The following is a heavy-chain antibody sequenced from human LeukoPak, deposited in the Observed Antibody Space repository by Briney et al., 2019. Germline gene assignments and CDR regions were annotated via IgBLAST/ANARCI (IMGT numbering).Heavy chain of an antibody. D-gene: IGHD1-7*01. V-gene: IGHV3-15*01. CDR1: GFTFSNAW. J-gene: IGHJ4*02. CDR2: IKSKTDGGTT. CDR3: TTGNYPGSFDY. Sequence: PGGSLRLSCAAPGFTFSNAWMSWVRQAPRKGLEWVGRIKSKTDGGTTDYAAPVKGRFTISRDDSKNTLYLQMNSLRTEDTAVYYCTTGNYPGSFDYWGQGTLVTVSS.